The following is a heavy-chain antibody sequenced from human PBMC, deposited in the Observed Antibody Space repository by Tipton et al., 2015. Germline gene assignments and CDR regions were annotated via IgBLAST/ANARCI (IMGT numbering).Heavy chain of an antibody. D-gene: IGHD7-27*01. J-gene: IGHJ4*02. CDR3: ARDTNWGFDY. CDR1: GFTFNNDP. Sequence: SLRLSCAASGFTFNNDPMNWVRQAPGKGLEWLSHIRGRSDTITYADSVKGRFTISRDNAKNSLYLEMNYLSDEDTAVYYCARDTNWGFDYWGQGIEVTVSS. V-gene: IGHV3-48*02. CDR2: IRGRSDTI.